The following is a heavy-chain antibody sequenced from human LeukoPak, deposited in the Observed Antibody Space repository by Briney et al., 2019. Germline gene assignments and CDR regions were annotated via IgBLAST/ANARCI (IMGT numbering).Heavy chain of an antibody. V-gene: IGHV4-34*01. J-gene: IGHJ4*02. CDR1: GFTFSSYA. CDR2: INHSGST. Sequence: PGGSLRLSCAASGFTFSSYALNWVRQPPGKGLEWIGEINHSGSTNYNPSLKSRVTISIDTSKNQFSLRLSSVTAADTAVYYCARGLAAIVYSDYHHNYFDYWGQGTLVTVSS. D-gene: IGHD5-12*01. CDR3: ARGLAAIVYSDYHHNYFDY.